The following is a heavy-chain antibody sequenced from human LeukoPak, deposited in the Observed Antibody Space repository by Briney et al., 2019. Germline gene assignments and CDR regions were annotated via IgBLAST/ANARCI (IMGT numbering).Heavy chain of an antibody. V-gene: IGHV3-53*01. J-gene: IGHJ4*02. CDR1: GFSVSSDY. Sequence: GGSLRLSCAASGFSVSSDYMSWVRQAPGKGLEWVSVTYSDGNTYYADSVKGRFTAYRDSSKNMLYLQMNSLRAEDTAVYYCARAVRSCSATRCISINSFDYWGQGTLVAVSS. CDR2: TYSDGNT. CDR3: ARAVRSCSATRCISINSFDY. D-gene: IGHD2-15*01.